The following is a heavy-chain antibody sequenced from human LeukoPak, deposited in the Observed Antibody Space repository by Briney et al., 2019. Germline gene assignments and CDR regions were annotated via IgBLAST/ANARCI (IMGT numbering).Heavy chain of an antibody. CDR3: ARAWLRLNPYFDY. V-gene: IGHV1-69*06. J-gene: IGHJ4*02. D-gene: IGHD5-12*01. CDR1: GGTFSSYA. CDR2: IIPIFGTA. Sequence: SVKVSCKASGGTFSSYAISWVRQAPGQGLEWMGGIIPIFGTANYAQKFQGRVTITADKSTSTAYMELSSLRSDDTAVYYCARAWLRLNPYFDYWGQGTLVTVSS.